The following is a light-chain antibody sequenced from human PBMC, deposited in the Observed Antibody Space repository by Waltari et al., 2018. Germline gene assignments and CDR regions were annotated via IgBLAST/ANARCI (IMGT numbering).Light chain of an antibody. V-gene: IGLV4-69*01. CDR2: INSDGIH. J-gene: IGLJ3*02. Sequence: QLVLTQSPSASASLGASVKLTCTLSSRHSSNVIAWLQQQPERGPRYLMKINSDGIHSKGDGIPDRFSGSSAGAERYLTISSVQPEDEADYYCQTGGHGTWVFGGGTKLTVL. CDR3: QTGGHGTWV. CDR1: SRHSSNV.